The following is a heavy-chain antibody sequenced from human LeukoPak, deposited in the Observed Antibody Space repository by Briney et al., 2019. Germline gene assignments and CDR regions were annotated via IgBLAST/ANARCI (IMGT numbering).Heavy chain of an antibody. CDR1: GYSFTSYG. CDR2: TSAYSGNT. D-gene: IGHD6-19*01. V-gene: IGHV1-18*01. CDR3: ARHSSDWEFDY. J-gene: IGHJ4*02. Sequence: GASVKVSCKASGYSFTSYGISWVRQAPGQGLEWMGWTSAYSGNTNYAQKLQGRVTMTTDTSTSTAYMELRSLRSDDTAVYYCARHSSDWEFDYWGQGTLVTVSS.